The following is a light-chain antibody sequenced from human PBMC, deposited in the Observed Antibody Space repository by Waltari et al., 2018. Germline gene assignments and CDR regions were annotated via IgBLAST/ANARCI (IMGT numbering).Light chain of an antibody. CDR2: RSN. V-gene: IGLV1-44*01. Sequence: QSVLTQPPSASGTPGQRVTISCSGSSSHIGSNAVNWYQQLPGTAPKLLIYRSNQWPSGVPDRISGSKSGTSASLAISGLQSEDEADYYCAAWDDSVIGWVFGGGTKLTVL. CDR1: SSHIGSNA. CDR3: AAWDDSVIGWV. J-gene: IGLJ3*02.